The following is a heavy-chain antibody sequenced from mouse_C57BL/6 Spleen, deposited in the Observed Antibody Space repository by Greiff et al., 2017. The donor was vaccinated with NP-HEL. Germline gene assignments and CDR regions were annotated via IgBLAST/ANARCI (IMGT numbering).Heavy chain of an antibody. V-gene: IGHV1-82*01. CDR1: GYAFSSSW. J-gene: IGHJ2*01. D-gene: IGHD3-2*02. Sequence: VQLQQSGPELVKPGASVKISCKASGYAFSSSWMNWVKQRPGKGLEWIGRIYPGDGDTNYNGKFKGKATLTADKSSSTAYMQLSSLTSEDSAVYFFARWDSSGYAFDYWGQGTTLTVSS. CDR3: ARWDSSGYAFDY. CDR2: IYPGDGDT.